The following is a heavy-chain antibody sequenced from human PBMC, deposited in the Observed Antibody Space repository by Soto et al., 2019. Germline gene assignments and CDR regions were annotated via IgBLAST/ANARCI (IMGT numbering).Heavy chain of an antibody. J-gene: IGHJ4*02. Sequence: PGGSLRLSCAASGFTLSSYGMHWVRQAPGKGLEWVAVISYDGSNKYYADSVKGRFTISRDNSKNTLYLQMNSLRAEDTAVYYCAKGSVPNYWGQGTLVTVSS. CDR3: AKGSVPNY. D-gene: IGHD2-15*01. V-gene: IGHV3-30*18. CDR1: GFTLSSYG. CDR2: ISYDGSNK.